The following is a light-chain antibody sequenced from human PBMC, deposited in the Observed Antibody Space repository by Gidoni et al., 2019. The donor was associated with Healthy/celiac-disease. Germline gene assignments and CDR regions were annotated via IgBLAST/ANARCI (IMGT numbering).Light chain of an antibody. CDR2: QDS. CDR1: KSGDKY. V-gene: IGLV3-1*01. Sequence: SYELTQPPSVSVSPGQTASITCSGDKSGDKYACWYQQKPGQSPVLVIYQDSKRPSGIPERFSGSNSRNTATLTISGTQAMDEADYYCQAWDSSTSVVFGGGTKLTVL. CDR3: QAWDSSTSVV. J-gene: IGLJ2*01.